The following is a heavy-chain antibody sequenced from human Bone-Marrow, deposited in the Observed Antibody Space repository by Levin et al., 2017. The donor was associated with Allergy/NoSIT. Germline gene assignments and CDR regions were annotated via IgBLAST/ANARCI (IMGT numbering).Heavy chain of an antibody. D-gene: IGHD3-22*01. CDR1: GGSVNSGTYY. CDR2: VYSSERT. J-gene: IGHJ4*02. Sequence: SQTLSLTCSVSGGSVNSGTYYWTWIRQSPGKGLEWIGYVYSSERTNYNPSLRSRATISLDTSKNQFSLELRSVTAADTAVYYCARSFLIGYYHFEYWGQGSLVTVSS. V-gene: IGHV4-61*01. CDR3: ARSFLIGYYHFEY.